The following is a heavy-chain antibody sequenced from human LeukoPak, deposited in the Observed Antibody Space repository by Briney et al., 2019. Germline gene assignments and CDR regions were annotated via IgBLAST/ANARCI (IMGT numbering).Heavy chain of an antibody. V-gene: IGHV3-74*01. D-gene: IGHD1-26*01. CDR2: INSDGSST. CDR1: GFTFSNAW. Sequence: GGSLRLSRAASGFTFSNAWMSWVRQAPGKGLVWVSRINSDGSSTSYADSVKGRFTISRDNAKNTLYLQMNSLRAEDTAVYYCARGEALGAFDYWGQGTLVTVSS. CDR3: ARGEALGAFDY. J-gene: IGHJ4*02.